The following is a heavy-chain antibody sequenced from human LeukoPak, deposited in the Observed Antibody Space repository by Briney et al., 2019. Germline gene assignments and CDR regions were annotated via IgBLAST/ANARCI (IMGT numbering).Heavy chain of an antibody. D-gene: IGHD3-10*01. CDR3: ARGRLDYYGSGSSSSYYMDV. V-gene: IGHV4-59*01. Sequence: SETLSLTCTASGGSISSYYWSWIRQPPGKGLEWIGYIYYSGSTNYNPSLKSRVTISVDTSKNQFSLKLSSVTAADTAVYYCARGRLDYYGSGSSSSYYMDVWGKGTTVTISS. CDR1: GGSISSYY. CDR2: IYYSGST. J-gene: IGHJ6*03.